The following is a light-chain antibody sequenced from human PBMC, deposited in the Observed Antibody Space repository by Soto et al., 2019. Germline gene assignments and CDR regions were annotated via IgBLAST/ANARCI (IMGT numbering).Light chain of an antibody. CDR3: QQSDSTLIT. CDR2: AAS. V-gene: IGKV1-39*01. J-gene: IGKJ5*01. Sequence: DIQMTQSPSSLSASVGDRVTITCRASQSISSYLNWYQQKPGKAPKLLIYAASSLQSGVPSRFSGSGSGTYCTLTISSLQPEDFATYYCQQSDSTLITFGQGTRLEIK. CDR1: QSISSY.